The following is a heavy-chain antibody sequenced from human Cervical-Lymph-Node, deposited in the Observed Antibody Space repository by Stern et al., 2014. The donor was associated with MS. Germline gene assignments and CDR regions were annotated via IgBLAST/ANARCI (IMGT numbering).Heavy chain of an antibody. CDR2: VIPIFDTP. V-gene: IGHV1-69*06. CDR1: GGTFTRFS. Sequence: VQLVESGAEVKKPGSSVNVSCKASGGTFTRFSVNWGRQVPGQSLEWMGGVIPIFDTPNLAQKFQGRVTITADSSTSTVYMALNSLRSDDTAVYYCVLPSKVTTAAFDVWGRGTMVTVSS. D-gene: IGHD4-17*01. CDR3: VLPSKVTTAAFDV. J-gene: IGHJ3*01.